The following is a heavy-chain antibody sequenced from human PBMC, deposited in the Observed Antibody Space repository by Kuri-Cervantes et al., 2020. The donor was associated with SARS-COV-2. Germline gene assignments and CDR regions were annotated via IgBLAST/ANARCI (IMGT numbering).Heavy chain of an antibody. V-gene: IGHV4-34*01. Sequence: SETLSLTCAVYGGSFSGYYWSWIRQPPGKGLGWIGEINRSGSTNYNPSLKSRVTVSVDTSKNQFSLKLNSVTAADTAVYYCARHFNGWIRNYYYGMDVWGQGTTVTVSS. CDR2: INRSGST. CDR1: GGSFSGYY. CDR3: ARHFNGWIRNYYYGMDV. D-gene: IGHD6-19*01. J-gene: IGHJ6*02.